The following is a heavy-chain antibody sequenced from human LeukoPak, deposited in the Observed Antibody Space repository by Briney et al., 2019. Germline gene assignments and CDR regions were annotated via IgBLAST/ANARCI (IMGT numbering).Heavy chain of an antibody. CDR3: AREAVIRGIIITNFDY. V-gene: IGHV1-2*02. D-gene: IGHD3-10*01. CDR2: INPNSGDT. Sequence: ASVKVSCKASGYTFTGHYMHWVRQAPGQGLEWMGWINPNSGDTNYAQEFQGRVTMTRATSISTAYMELSRLSFDDTAVYYCAREAVIRGIIITNFDYWGQGTLVTVSS. CDR1: GYTFTGHY. J-gene: IGHJ4*02.